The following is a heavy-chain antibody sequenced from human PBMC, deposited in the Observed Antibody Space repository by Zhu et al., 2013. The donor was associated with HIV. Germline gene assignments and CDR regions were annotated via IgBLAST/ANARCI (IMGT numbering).Heavy chain of an antibody. V-gene: IGHV1-69*02. CDR1: GGTFSSYT. Sequence: QVQLVQSGAEVKKPGSSVKVSCKASGGTFSSYTISWVRQAPGQGLEWMGRIIPILGIANYAQKFQGRVTITADKSTSTAYMELSSLRSEDTAVYYCARNRDMKYYYGSGSFEFDPSGRGNPSVTVSS. CDR2: IIPILGIA. J-gene: IGHJ5*02. D-gene: IGHD3-10*01. CDR3: ARNRDMKYYYGSGSFEFDP.